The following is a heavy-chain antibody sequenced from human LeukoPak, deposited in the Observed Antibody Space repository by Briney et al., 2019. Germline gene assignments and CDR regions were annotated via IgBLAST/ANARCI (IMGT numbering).Heavy chain of an antibody. D-gene: IGHD2-2*01. V-gene: IGHV4-61*01. J-gene: IGHJ4*02. CDR1: GASVSSSSYY. CDR2: MYYSGST. Sequence: MASETLSLTCTVSGASVSSSSYYWSWIRQPPGKGLVWIGYMYYSGSTNYNASLNSRLTISVDTSKNQFSLKLSSVPAADTAVYYCARDYCTTTRCYPNYFDYWGQGTLVTVSS. CDR3: ARDYCTTTRCYPNYFDY.